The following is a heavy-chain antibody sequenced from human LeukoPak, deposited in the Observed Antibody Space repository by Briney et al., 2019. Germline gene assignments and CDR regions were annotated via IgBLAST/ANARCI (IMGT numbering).Heavy chain of an antibody. V-gene: IGHV1-2*06. CDR1: GYTFTGYY. CDR2: ISPKSGDT. Sequence: ASVKVSCKASGYTFTGYYIHWVRQAPGQGLEWMGRISPKSGDTDYSQKFQGGVTLTSDSSITTAYMELNRLTSDATAVYYCASGTYGDYSFDLWGQGNLVTVSS. J-gene: IGHJ4*02. CDR3: ASGTYGDYSFDL. D-gene: IGHD4-17*01.